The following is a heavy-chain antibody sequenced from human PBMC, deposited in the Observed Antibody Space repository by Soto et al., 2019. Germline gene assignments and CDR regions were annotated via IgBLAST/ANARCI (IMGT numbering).Heavy chain of an antibody. J-gene: IGHJ6*02. CDR2: ISGSGGST. Sequence: GGSLRLSCAASGFTFSSYAMSWVRQAPGKGLEWVSAISGSGGSTYYADSVKGRFTISRDNSKNTLYLQMNSLRAVDTAVYYCAKDQNIQLWPRYYYYGMDVWGQGTTVTVSS. CDR3: AKDQNIQLWPRYYYYGMDV. CDR1: GFTFSSYA. V-gene: IGHV3-23*01. D-gene: IGHD5-18*01.